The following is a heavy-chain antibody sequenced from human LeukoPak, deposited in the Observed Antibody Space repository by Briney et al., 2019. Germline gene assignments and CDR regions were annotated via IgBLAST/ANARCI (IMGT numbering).Heavy chain of an antibody. Sequence: GGSLRLSCAASGFTFSSYGMSWVRQAPGKGLEWVANIKHDGSEKYYLDSVKGRFTISRDNAKNSLYLQMNSLRAEETAVYYCARAGTGLDYWGQGTLVTVSS. CDR2: IKHDGSEK. CDR3: ARAGTGLDY. D-gene: IGHD2-8*02. CDR1: GFTFSSYG. J-gene: IGHJ4*02. V-gene: IGHV3-7*01.